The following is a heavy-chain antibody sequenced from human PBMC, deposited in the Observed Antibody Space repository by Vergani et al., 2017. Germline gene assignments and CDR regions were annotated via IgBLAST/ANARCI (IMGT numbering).Heavy chain of an antibody. CDR1: GASIRSSNYY. D-gene: IGHD3-3*01. Sequence: QLQLQESGPGLVKPSATLSLTCSVSGASIRSSNYYWGWIRQPPGKGLEWIASIYYSGSTYSNPSIKSRVTISVDTAKNQFSLKMSSVTAADTAVYFCSSHSTVEWLLKLGGIDPWCQGSLVTVSS. CDR3: SSHSTVEWLLKLGGIDP. CDR2: IYYSGST. V-gene: IGHV4-39*01. J-gene: IGHJ5*02.